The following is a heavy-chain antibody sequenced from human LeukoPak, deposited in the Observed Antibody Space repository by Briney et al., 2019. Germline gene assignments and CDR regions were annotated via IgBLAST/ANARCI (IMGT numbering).Heavy chain of an antibody. J-gene: IGHJ6*03. CDR1: GDSISNRNSY. CDR2: VFFSGSA. Sequence: PSETLSLTCSVSGDSISNRNSYWVWIRQPPGKGLEWLGSVFFSGSAYYNESLQRRVTISVDTSKNQFSLKLKSVTAADTAVYFCARRLFGGSTGVYFYYYIDVWSKGTTVAVSS. D-gene: IGHD1-1*01. CDR3: ARRLFGGSTGVYFYYYIDV. V-gene: IGHV4-39*01.